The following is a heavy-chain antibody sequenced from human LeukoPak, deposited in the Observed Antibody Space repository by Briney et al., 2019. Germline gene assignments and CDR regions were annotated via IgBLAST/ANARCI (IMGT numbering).Heavy chain of an antibody. V-gene: IGHV3-48*03. CDR1: GFTFSSYE. CDR3: ARDRWTVTHFDY. Sequence: GGSLRLSCAASGFTFSSYEMNWVRQAPGKGLEWVSYISSSGSTIYYADSVKGRFTISRDNAKNSLYLQMNSLRAEDTAAYYCARDRWTVTHFDYWGQGTLVTVSS. CDR2: ISSSGSTI. J-gene: IGHJ4*02. D-gene: IGHD4-17*01.